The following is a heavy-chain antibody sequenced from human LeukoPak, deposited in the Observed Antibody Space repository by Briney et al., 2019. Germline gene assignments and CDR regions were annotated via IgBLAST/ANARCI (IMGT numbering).Heavy chain of an antibody. CDR3: TRDSCSGGSCDSGGMDV. V-gene: IGHV3-21*01. D-gene: IGHD2-15*01. CDR2: ITMGGST. J-gene: IGHJ6*02. Sequence: GGSLRLSCAASGFTFNYYSMNWVRQAPGKGLEWVSFITMGGSTYYADSVQGRFTISRDNAKNSLYLQMNSLRAEDRAVYYCTRDSCSGGSCDSGGMDVWGQGTTVTVSS. CDR1: GFTFNYYS.